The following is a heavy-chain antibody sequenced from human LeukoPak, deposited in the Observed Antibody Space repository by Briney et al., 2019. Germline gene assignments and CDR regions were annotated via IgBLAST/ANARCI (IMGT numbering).Heavy chain of an antibody. V-gene: IGHV3-23*01. CDR2: ISGSGDNA. CDR1: GFTFSSYA. D-gene: IGHD2-2*01. J-gene: IGHJ4*02. CDR3: ALDGFYCSSTSCHKSFDY. Sequence: GGSLRLSCAASGFTFSSYAMSWVRQAPGKGLERVSAISGSGDNANYADSVKGRFTISRDNSKNTLYLQMNSLRAEDTAVYYRALDGFYCSSTSCHKSFDYWGQGTLVTVSS.